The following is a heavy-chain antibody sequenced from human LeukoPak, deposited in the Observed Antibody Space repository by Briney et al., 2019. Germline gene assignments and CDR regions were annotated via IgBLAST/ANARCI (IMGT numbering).Heavy chain of an antibody. CDR2: IRNDGSNK. CDR1: GFTFSSNG. D-gene: IGHD1-26*01. J-gene: IGHJ4*02. Sequence: GGSLRLSCVASGFTFSSNGMHWVRQAPGKGLEWVAFIRNDGSNKYYVDSVKGRFTIYRDNSKNTLYLQMNSLRAEDTAVYFCAKECSGTSSPFPSYFDYWGQGTLVTVSS. CDR3: AKECSGTSSPFPSYFDY. V-gene: IGHV3-30*02.